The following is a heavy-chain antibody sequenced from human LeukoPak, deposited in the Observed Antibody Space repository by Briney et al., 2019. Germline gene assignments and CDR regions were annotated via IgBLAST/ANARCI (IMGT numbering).Heavy chain of an antibody. V-gene: IGHV1-3*01. CDR3: ARGITISSKDGMDV. Sequence: ASVKVSCKASGYTFTSYAMHWVRQAPGQRLEWMGWINAGNGNTKYSQKFQGRVTITRDTSASTAYIELSGLRSEDTAVYYCARGITISSKDGMDVWGQGTTVTVSS. CDR2: INAGNGNT. D-gene: IGHD3-9*01. CDR1: GYTFTSYA. J-gene: IGHJ6*02.